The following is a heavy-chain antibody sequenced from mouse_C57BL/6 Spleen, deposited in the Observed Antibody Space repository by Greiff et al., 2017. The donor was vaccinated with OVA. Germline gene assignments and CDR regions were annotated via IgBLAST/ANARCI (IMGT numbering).Heavy chain of an antibody. D-gene: IGHD4-1*01. CDR3: ATGTYFDY. J-gene: IGHJ2*01. CDR2: INPNSGGP. V-gene: IGHV1-22*01. Sequence: EVQLQQSGPELVKPGASVKMSCKASGYTFTDYNMHWVKQSHGKSLEWIGYINPNSGGPSYNQKLKGKGTLTVNKSSSTAYMELRSLTSEDSAVYYCATGTYFDYWGQGTTLTVSA. CDR1: GYTFTDYN.